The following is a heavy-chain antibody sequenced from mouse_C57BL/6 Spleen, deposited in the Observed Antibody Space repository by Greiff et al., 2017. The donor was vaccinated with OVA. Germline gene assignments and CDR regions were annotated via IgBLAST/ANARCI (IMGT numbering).Heavy chain of an antibody. CDR2: IDPSDSYT. Sequence: QVQLQQPGAELVRPGTSVKLSCKASGYTFTSYWMHWVKQRPGQGLEWIGVIDPSDSYTNYNQKFKGKATLTVDTSSSTAYMQLSSLTSEDSAVYYCVYYDYDYYAMDYWGQGTSVTVSS. D-gene: IGHD2-4*01. CDR3: VYYDYDYYAMDY. CDR1: GYTFTSYW. J-gene: IGHJ4*01. V-gene: IGHV1-59*01.